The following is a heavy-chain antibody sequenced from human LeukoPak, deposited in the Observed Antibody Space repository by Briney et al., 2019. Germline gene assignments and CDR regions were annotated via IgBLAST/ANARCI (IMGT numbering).Heavy chain of an antibody. CDR1: GGSISSSSYY. D-gene: IGHD3-10*01. Sequence: SETLSLTCTVSGGSISSSSYYWGWIRQPPGKGLEWIGSIYYSGSTYYNPSLKSRVTISVDTSKNQFSLKLSSVTAADTAVYYCARGKRITMVRGVIPDAFDIWGQGTMVAVSS. CDR2: IYYSGST. V-gene: IGHV4-39*01. J-gene: IGHJ3*02. CDR3: ARGKRITMVRGVIPDAFDI.